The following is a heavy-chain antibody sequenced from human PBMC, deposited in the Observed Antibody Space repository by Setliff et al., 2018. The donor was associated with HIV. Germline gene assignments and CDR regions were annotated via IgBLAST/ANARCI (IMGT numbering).Heavy chain of an antibody. CDR1: GGSISSGNYY. Sequence: PSETLSLTCTVSGGSISSGNYYWSWIRQHPGKGLEWIGYIYYSGNTYYNPSLKSRVFISVDTSKNQFSLRLSSVTAADTAVYFRATSRGGYYDARYWGQGTLVTVSS. J-gene: IGHJ4*02. V-gene: IGHV4-31*03. D-gene: IGHD3-3*01. CDR3: ATSRGGYYDARY. CDR2: IYYSGNT.